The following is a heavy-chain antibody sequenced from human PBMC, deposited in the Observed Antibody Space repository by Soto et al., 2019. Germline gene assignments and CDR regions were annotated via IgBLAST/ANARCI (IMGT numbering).Heavy chain of an antibody. D-gene: IGHD4-17*01. CDR3: ARQTVTYPLYYFDY. J-gene: IGHJ4*02. V-gene: IGHV3-48*01. Sequence: EVQLVESGGGLGQPGGSLRLSCAASGFTFSSYSMNWVRQAPGKGLEWVSYISSSSSTIYYADSVKGRFTISRDNAKNSLYLQMNSLRAEDTAVYYCARQTVTYPLYYFDYWGQGTLVTVSS. CDR1: GFTFSSYS. CDR2: ISSSSSTI.